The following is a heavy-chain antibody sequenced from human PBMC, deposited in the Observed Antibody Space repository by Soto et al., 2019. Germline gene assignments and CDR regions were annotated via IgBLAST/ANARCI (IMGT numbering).Heavy chain of an antibody. CDR1: GYTFTSYG. CDR2: ISAYNGNT. D-gene: IGHD1-26*01. CDR3: ARDAAVGLFDY. V-gene: IGHV1-18*01. J-gene: IGHJ4*02. Sequence: EASVKVSCKASGYTFTSYGISWVRQAPGQGLERMGWISAYNGNTNYAQKLQGRVTMTTDTSTSTAYMELRSLRSDDTAVYYCARDAAVGLFDYWGQGTLVTVSS.